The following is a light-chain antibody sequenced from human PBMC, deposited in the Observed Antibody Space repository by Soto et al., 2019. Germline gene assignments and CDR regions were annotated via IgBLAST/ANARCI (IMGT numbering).Light chain of an antibody. J-gene: IGKJ1*01. V-gene: IGKV3-20*01. CDR2: DAS. Sequence: EIVLAQSPGTLSLSPGERATLSCRASQSVSSSSLAWYQQKPGQAPRLLMYDASSRATGIPDRSRGSGSGTDFTLTISRLEPEDFAVYYCQQYHSSPGTFGQGTRVEIK. CDR1: QSVSSSS. CDR3: QQYHSSPGT.